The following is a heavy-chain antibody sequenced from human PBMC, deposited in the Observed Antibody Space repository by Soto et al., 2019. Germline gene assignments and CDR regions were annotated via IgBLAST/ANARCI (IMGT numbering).Heavy chain of an antibody. CDR2: IDWDDDK. CDR3: ARDQVYRRGWFDY. CDR1: GFSLSTSGMC. D-gene: IGHD6-19*01. V-gene: IGHV2-70*11. Sequence: SGPKLVNPTRTLALTCTFSGFSLSTSGMCVSWIRQPPGKALEWLARIDWDDDKYYSTSLKTRLTISKDTYKNQVVLTMTNMAPVDTATYSCARDQVYRRGWFDYWGQRTLVTVSS. J-gene: IGHJ4*02.